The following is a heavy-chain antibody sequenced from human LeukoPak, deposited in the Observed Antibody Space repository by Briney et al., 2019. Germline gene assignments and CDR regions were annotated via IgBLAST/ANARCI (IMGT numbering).Heavy chain of an antibody. CDR2: IKSKIDGGTT. J-gene: IGHJ3*02. V-gene: IGHV3-15*07. Sequence: GGSLRLSCAASGFTFSSYGMHWVRQAPGKGLEWVGRIKSKIDGGTTDYAAPVKGRFTISRDDSKNTLYLQMNSLKTEDTAVYYCTTGGNVLVAGTRAFDIWGQGTVVTVSS. CDR1: GFTFSSYG. CDR3: TTGGNVLVAGTRAFDI. D-gene: IGHD6-19*01.